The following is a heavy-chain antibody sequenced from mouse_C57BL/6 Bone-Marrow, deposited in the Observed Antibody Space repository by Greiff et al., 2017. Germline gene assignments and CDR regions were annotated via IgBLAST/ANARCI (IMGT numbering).Heavy chain of an antibody. CDR1: GFNIKDDY. CDR2: IDPENGDT. Sequence: VQLKESGAELVRPGASVKLSCTASGFNIKDDYMHWVKQRPEQGLEWIGWIDPENGDTEYASKFQGKATITADTSSNTAYLQLSSLTSEDTAVYYCTTSFYDGYYVAWLAYWGQGNLVTVSA. CDR3: TTSFYDGYYVAWLAY. V-gene: IGHV14-4*01. J-gene: IGHJ3*01. D-gene: IGHD2-3*01.